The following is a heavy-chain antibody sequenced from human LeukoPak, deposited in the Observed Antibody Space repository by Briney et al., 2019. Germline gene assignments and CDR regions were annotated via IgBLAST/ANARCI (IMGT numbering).Heavy chain of an antibody. J-gene: IGHJ3*02. Sequence: GGSLRLSCAASGFTFSSYSMNWVRQAPGKGLEWVAVISYDGSNKYYADSVKGRFTISRDNSKNTLYLQMNSLRAEDTAVYYCARDGGYSGTYQAPEDAFDIWGQGTMVTVSS. V-gene: IGHV3-30*03. CDR3: ARDGGYSGTYQAPEDAFDI. D-gene: IGHD1-26*01. CDR1: GFTFSSYS. CDR2: ISYDGSNK.